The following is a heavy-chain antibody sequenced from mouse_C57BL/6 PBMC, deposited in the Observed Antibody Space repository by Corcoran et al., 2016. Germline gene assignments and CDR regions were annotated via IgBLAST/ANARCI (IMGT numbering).Heavy chain of an antibody. CDR3: VREDETYFDY. V-gene: IGHV1-80*01. CDR1: GYAFSSYW. Sequence: QVQLQQSGAELVKPGASVKISCKASGYAFSSYWMNWVKQRPGKGLEWIGQIYPGDGDTNYNGQFKGKATLTADKSSSTAYMQLSSLTSEDSAVYFWVREDETYFDYWGQGTTVTVAS. CDR2: IYPGDGDT. J-gene: IGHJ2*01.